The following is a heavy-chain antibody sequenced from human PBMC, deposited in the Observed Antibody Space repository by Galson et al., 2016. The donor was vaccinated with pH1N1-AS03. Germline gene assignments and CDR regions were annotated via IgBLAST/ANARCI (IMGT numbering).Heavy chain of an antibody. CDR3: SKQRLQLVNPVDI. J-gene: IGHJ4*02. V-gene: IGHV4-39*01. CDR1: GGSSSSSSDY. Sequence: SETLSLTCTVSGGSSSSSSDYWGWIRQPPGKGLEWIGSIYYAWSTYYNPSLKSRVTISVDKSKNQISLKLSSVTASDAAVYYCSKQRLQLVNPVDIWGPGTLVTVSS. CDR2: IYYAWST. D-gene: IGHD3-9*01.